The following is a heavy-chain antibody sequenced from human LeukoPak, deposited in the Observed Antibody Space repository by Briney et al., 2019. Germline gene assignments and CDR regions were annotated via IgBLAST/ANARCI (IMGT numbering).Heavy chain of an antibody. D-gene: IGHD6-19*01. J-gene: IGHJ3*02. CDR1: GFTFSSYS. CDR3: AKSVAGTYVPRGAFDI. CDR2: ISRSSSYI. V-gene: IGHV3-21*04. Sequence: PGGSLRLSCAASGFTFSSYSMNWVRQAPGKGLEGVSSISRSSSYIYYADSVKGRFTISRDNSKNTLYLQMNSLRAADTAVYYCAKSVAGTYVPRGAFDIWGQGTMVTVSS.